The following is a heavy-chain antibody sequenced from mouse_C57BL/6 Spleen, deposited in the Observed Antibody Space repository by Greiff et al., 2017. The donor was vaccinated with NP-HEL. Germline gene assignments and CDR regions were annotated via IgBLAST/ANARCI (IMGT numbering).Heavy chain of an antibody. J-gene: IGHJ2*01. CDR3: ARKGAYGSSYFDY. CDR1: GYTFSDYY. V-gene: IGHV1-26*01. D-gene: IGHD1-1*01. CDR2: INPNNGGT. Sequence: EVQLQQSGPELVKPGASVKISCKASGYTFSDYYMNWVKQSHGKSLEWIGDINPNNGGTSYNQKFKGKATLTVDKSSSTAYMELRSLTSEDSAVYYCARKGAYGSSYFDYWGQGTTLTVSS.